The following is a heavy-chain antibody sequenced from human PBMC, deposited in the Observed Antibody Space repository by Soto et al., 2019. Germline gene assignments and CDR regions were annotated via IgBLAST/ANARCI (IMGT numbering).Heavy chain of an antibody. CDR1: GFTFSSYA. V-gene: IGHV3-23*01. J-gene: IGHJ4*02. CDR2: ISGSGGST. CDR3: AIGVRTMIVLDLFDY. Sequence: GGSLRLSCAASGFTFSSYAMSWVRQAPGKGLEWVSAISGSGGSTYYADSVKGRFTISRDNSKNTLYLQMNSLRAEDTAVYYCAIGVRTMIVLDLFDYWGQGTLVTGSS. D-gene: IGHD3-22*01.